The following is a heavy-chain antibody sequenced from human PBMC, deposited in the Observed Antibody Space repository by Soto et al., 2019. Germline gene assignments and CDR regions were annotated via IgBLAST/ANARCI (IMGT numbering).Heavy chain of an antibody. CDR3: VREANSHYDVANSVDN. V-gene: IGHV4-30-4*01. D-gene: IGHD4-17*01. CDR2: IFHSGST. J-gene: IGHJ4*02. CDR1: GVSISMCEYY. Sequence: SETLCLTCTVSGVSISMCEYYWSWIRQPPGKFLEWIGYIFHSGSTYYNPSLKSRITLSIDMSNNQFSLNLRSVTAADTAVYYCVREANSHYDVANSVDNWGQGTLVTVSS.